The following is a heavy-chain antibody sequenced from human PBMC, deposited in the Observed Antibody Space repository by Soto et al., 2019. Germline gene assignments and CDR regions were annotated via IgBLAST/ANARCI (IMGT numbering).Heavy chain of an antibody. Sequence: PSETLSLTCAVSGGSISSGGYSWSWIRQPPGKGLEWIGYIYQSGSTYYNPSLKSRVTISVDRSKNQFSLKLSSVTAADTAVYYCARDAGIGYDPQTYYFDYWGQGTLVTVSS. D-gene: IGHD5-12*01. CDR2: IYQSGST. CDR1: GGSISSGGYS. J-gene: IGHJ4*02. V-gene: IGHV4-30-2*01. CDR3: ARDAGIGYDPQTYYFDY.